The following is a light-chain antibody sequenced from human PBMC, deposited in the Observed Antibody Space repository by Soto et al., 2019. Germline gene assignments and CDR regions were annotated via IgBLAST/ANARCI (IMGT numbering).Light chain of an antibody. J-gene: IGKJ1*01. CDR1: PSVSGSN. V-gene: IGKV3-15*01. Sequence: EIVLTQSPGTLSLSPGERATLSCRASPSVSGSNLAWYQQKPGQAPRLLIYGASKRATGFPARFSGSGSGTEFTLSISSLQSEDFAVYYCQQYNDNWPTFGQGTKVDIK. CDR2: GAS. CDR3: QQYNDNWPT.